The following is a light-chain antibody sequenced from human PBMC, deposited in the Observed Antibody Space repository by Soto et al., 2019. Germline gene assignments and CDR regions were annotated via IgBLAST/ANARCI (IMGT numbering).Light chain of an antibody. J-gene: IGKJ1*01. CDR3: AQGYSNQWT. CDR1: QSVNTY. Sequence: DIQMTQSPSSLSASVGDRVTITCRASQSVNTYLHWYQQKAGQAPKLLIYAASNLQSGVPSRFSGRGSGTDFTLTVERLQPEDFATYYCAQGYSNQWTFGQGTKVEVK. V-gene: IGKV1-39*01. CDR2: AAS.